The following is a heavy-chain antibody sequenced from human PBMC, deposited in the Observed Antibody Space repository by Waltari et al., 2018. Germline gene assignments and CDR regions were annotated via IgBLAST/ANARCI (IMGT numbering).Heavy chain of an antibody. D-gene: IGHD3-22*01. J-gene: IGHJ3*01. Sequence: QVQLQESGPGLAKPSETLSLTCTVSGVSITSSDYYWGWVRQPPGKALAWVGTIYYDGTTFYHPSLRSRVPISLDPSKNEFSLTLSSVTAADTALFFCARQSHSFYYHTNGYFWHGFDVWGPGAMVTVSS. CDR2: IYYDGTT. CDR3: ARQSHSFYYHTNGYFWHGFDV. V-gene: IGHV4-39*01. CDR1: GVSITSSDYY.